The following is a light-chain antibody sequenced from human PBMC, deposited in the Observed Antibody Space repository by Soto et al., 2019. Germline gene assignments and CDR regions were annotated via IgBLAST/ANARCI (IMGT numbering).Light chain of an antibody. J-gene: IGKJ2*03. V-gene: IGKV1-5*03. CDR2: KAS. CDR3: QQTYSTPYS. CDR1: QSISTW. Sequence: DIQLTQSPSTLSASIGDSVTITCRASQSISTWLAWYQQKPGTAPKLLIYKASTLEGGVPSRFSGSRSGTEFTLTVSSLQPDDFATYYCQQTYSTPYSFGQGTKVDIK.